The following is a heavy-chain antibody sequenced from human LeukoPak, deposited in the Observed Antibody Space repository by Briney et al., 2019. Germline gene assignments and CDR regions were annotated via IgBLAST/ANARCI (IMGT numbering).Heavy chain of an antibody. Sequence: GGSLRLSCAASGFTFSSYSMNWVRQAPGRGLEWVSSISSSSSYIYYADSVKGRFTISRDNAKNSLYLQMNSLRAEDTAVYYCARARESATTGRAFDIWGQGTMVTVSS. J-gene: IGHJ3*02. CDR3: ARARESATTGRAFDI. CDR2: ISSSSSYI. CDR1: GFTFSSYS. D-gene: IGHD4-17*01. V-gene: IGHV3-21*01.